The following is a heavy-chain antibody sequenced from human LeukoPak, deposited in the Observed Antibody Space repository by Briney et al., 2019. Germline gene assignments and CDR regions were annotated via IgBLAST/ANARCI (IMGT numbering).Heavy chain of an antibody. D-gene: IGHD3-9*01. CDR1: GYIFDRYG. J-gene: IGHJ4*02. V-gene: IGHV1-69*13. CDR3: ARVPTANYDILTGPYFDY. Sequence: GASVKVSCKGSGYIFDRYGVSWVRQAPGQGLEWMGGIIPIFGTANYAQKFQGRVTITADESTSTAYMELSSLRSEDTAVYYCARVPTANYDILTGPYFDYWGQGTLVTVSS. CDR2: IIPIFGTA.